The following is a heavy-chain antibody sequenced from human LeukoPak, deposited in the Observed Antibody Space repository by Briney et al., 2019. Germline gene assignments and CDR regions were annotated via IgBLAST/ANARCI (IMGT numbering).Heavy chain of an antibody. CDR2: ISYDGSNK. D-gene: IGHD3-10*01. V-gene: IGHV3-30*03. J-gene: IGHJ6*02. CDR1: GFTFSSYG. Sequence: PGRSLRLSCAASGFTFSSYGMHWVRQAPGKGLEWVAVISYDGSNKYYADSVKGRFTISRDNSKNTLYLQMNSLRAEDTAVYYCASNYGSGSYYFGMDVWGQGTTVTVSS. CDR3: ASNYGSGSYYFGMDV.